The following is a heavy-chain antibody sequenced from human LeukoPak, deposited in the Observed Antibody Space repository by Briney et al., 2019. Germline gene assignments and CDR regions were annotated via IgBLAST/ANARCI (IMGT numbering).Heavy chain of an antibody. CDR1: RFTFSSYA. CDR3: AKGSTGWYQPDF. Sequence: PGGSLRLSCAASRFTFSSYAMSWVRQAPGKGPEWVSGISGSAGSTYYADSVKGRFIISRDNSKDTLYLQMNRLRAEDTAIYYCAKGSTGWYQPDFWGQGTLVTVSS. D-gene: IGHD6-19*01. V-gene: IGHV3-23*01. J-gene: IGHJ4*02. CDR2: ISGSAGST.